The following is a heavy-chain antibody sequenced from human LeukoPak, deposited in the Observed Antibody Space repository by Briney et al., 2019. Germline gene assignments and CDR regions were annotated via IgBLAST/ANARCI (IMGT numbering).Heavy chain of an antibody. Sequence: GGSLRLSCAASGFTFSSYNMNWVRQAPGKGLEWVAVISYDGSNKYYADSVKGRFTISRDNSKNTLYLQMNSLRAEDTAVYYCAKNEAGSGSYYRYWGQGTLVTVSS. CDR1: GFTFSSYN. J-gene: IGHJ4*02. CDR3: AKNEAGSGSYYRY. D-gene: IGHD3-10*01. V-gene: IGHV3-30*18. CDR2: ISYDGSNK.